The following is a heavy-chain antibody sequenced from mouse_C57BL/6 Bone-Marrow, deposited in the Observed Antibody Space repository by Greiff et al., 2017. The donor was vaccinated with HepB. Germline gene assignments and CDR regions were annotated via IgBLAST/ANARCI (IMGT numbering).Heavy chain of an antibody. CDR1: GYTFTSYW. D-gene: IGHD2-4*01. CDR2: IDPSDSET. Sequence: QVQLQQPGAELVRPGSSVKLSCKASGYTFTSYWMHWVKQRPIQGLEWIGNIDPSDSETHYNQKFKDKATLTVDKSSSTAYMQLSSLTSEDSAVYYCARGEGLRRLAYWGQGTLVTVSA. V-gene: IGHV1-52*01. J-gene: IGHJ3*01. CDR3: ARGEGLRRLAY.